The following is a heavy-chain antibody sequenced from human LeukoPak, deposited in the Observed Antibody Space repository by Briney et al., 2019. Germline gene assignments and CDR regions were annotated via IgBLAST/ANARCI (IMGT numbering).Heavy chain of an antibody. D-gene: IGHD6-13*01. J-gene: IGHJ4*02. CDR3: AARIAAAGTGVDH. CDR1: GGTFSSYA. V-gene: IGHV1-69*13. CDR2: IIPIFGTA. Sequence: SVKVSCKASGGTFSSYAISWVRQAPGQGLEWMGGIIPIFGTANYAQKFQGRVTITADESTSTAYMELSSLRSEDTAVYYCAARIAAAGTGVDHWGQGTLVTVSS.